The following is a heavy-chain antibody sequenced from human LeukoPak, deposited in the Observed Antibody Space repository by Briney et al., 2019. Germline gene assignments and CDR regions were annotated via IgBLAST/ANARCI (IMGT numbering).Heavy chain of an antibody. Sequence: GGSLRLSCAASGFSFSSYAMSWVRQAPGKGLEWVSIISDSGGSTYYADSVKGRFTISRDNSKNTLNLQMNSLRAEDTAVYYCAKSLGVVVPAASRWFGPWGQGTLVTVSS. J-gene: IGHJ5*02. D-gene: IGHD2-2*01. CDR2: ISDSGGST. V-gene: IGHV3-23*01. CDR1: GFSFSSYA. CDR3: AKSLGVVVPAASRWFGP.